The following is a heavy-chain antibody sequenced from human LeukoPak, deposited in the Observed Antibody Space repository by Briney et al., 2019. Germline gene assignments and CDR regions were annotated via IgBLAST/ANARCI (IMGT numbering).Heavy chain of an antibody. D-gene: IGHD3-10*01. V-gene: IGHV1-69*04. J-gene: IGHJ4*02. CDR1: GGTLSSYA. CDR2: IIPILGIA. Sequence: GASVKVSCKASGGTLSSYAISWVRQAPGQGLEWMGRIIPILGIANYAQKFQGRVTITADKSTSTAYMELSSLRSDDTAVYYCARTSALLWFGELWFDYWGQGTLVTVSS. CDR3: ARTSALLWFGELWFDY.